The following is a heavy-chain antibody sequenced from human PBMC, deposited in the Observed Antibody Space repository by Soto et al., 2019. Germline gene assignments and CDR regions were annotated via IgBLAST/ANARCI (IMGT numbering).Heavy chain of an antibody. J-gene: IGHJ4*02. CDR3: LVAVADTGNY. Sequence: EVQLVESGGGLVQPGGSLKLSCAASGFTFSGSAMHWVRQASGKGLAWVGRIRSKANSYATAYATSVKGSFTISRDDSKNTAYQQSNSLKTEDTAVYYCLVAVADTGNYWGQGTLFTVSS. V-gene: IGHV3-73*01. CDR2: IRSKANSYAT. CDR1: GFTFSGSA. D-gene: IGHD6-19*01.